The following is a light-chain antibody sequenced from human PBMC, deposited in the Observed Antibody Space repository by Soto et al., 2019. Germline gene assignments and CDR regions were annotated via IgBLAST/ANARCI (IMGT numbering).Light chain of an antibody. CDR3: QQRNMWPIT. J-gene: IGKJ5*01. CDR2: DAY. Sequence: ELVLTQAPFTLCLSRVERATLSFRASQSFRGLLAWYQQKPGQAPRLLIYDAYNRATGIPPRFSGSGSGTDFTLTISSLEPEDSAVYYCQQRNMWPITFGQGTRLEI. CDR1: QSFRGL. V-gene: IGKV3-11*01.